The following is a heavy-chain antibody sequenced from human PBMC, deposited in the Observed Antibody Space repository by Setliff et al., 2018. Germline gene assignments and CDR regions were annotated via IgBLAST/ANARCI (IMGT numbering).Heavy chain of an antibody. Sequence: SETLSLTCTVSGGSIGPHYWSWIRQAPGKGLEWIGYMYYSGDTNYNPSLKSRVTISADTSKNQFSLQLTSVTATDTAVYYCARGRLLYVGDSHYFDTWGQGTLVTVSS. J-gene: IGHJ4*02. CDR1: GGSIGPHY. D-gene: IGHD4-17*01. CDR3: ARGRLLYVGDSHYFDT. CDR2: MYYSGDT. V-gene: IGHV4-59*08.